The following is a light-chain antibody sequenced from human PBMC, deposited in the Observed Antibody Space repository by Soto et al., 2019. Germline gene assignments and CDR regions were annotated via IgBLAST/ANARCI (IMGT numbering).Light chain of an antibody. CDR3: QQYDNWT. V-gene: IGKV3D-15*01. CDR1: QSVSSN. J-gene: IGKJ1*01. CDR2: GTS. Sequence: EFVSTQSPATLSVSPGERVTLSCRASQSVSSNLAWYQQKPGQAPRLLIYGTSTRATGIPARFSGSGSGTEFTLTISSLQSEDFAVYYCQQYDNWTFGQGTKVDIK.